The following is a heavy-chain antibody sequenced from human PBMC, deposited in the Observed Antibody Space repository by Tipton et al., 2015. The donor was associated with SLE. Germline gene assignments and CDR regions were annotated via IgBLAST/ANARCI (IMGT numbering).Heavy chain of an antibody. Sequence: LRLSCTVSRGSITSYYWSWIRQPPGKGLEWIGEINHGGSTNYNPSLKSRVSISVDATKNQFSLRLSSVTAADTAVYYCVGYCSSTGCRSPYSYYYMDVWGKGTTVTVSS. V-gene: IGHV4-59*12. CDR3: VGYCSSTGCRSPYSYYYMDV. D-gene: IGHD2-2*03. CDR2: INHGGST. CDR1: RGSITSYY. J-gene: IGHJ6*03.